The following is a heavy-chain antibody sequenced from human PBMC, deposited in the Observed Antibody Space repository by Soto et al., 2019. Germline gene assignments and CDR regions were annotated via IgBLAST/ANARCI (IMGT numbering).Heavy chain of an antibody. D-gene: IGHD6-13*01. Sequence: EVQLLESGGGLVQPGGSLRLSCTASGFTFSSYAMSWVRQAPGKGLEWVSTISGSGGSTYFADSVKGRFTISRDNSKNTLSLQMNSLRAEDTAVYYCAKVGEDRQLVPNYYYYYYMDVWGKGTTVTVSS. CDR1: GFTFSSYA. CDR2: ISGSGGST. V-gene: IGHV3-23*01. J-gene: IGHJ6*03. CDR3: AKVGEDRQLVPNYYYYYYMDV.